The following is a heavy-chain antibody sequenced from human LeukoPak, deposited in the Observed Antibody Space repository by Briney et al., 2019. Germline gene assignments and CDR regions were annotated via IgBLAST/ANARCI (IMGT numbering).Heavy chain of an antibody. V-gene: IGHV3-74*01. Sequence: GGSLRLSCAASGFTFSASWMHWVPQSPGKRLVWVSRINGDGSTTDYADSVQGRFTISRNNAKNTLYLQMNSLRGEDTAVYYCARSGGGYWDSWGKGTLVTVS. D-gene: IGHD2-21*01. J-gene: IGHJ4*02. CDR1: GFTFSASW. CDR2: INGDGSTT. CDR3: ARSGGGYWDS.